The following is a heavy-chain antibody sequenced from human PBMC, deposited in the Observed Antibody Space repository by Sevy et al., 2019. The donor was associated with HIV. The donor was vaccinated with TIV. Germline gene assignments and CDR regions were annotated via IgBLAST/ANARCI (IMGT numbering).Heavy chain of an antibody. J-gene: IGHJ5*02. CDR1: GGSISSGGYS. CDR2: IYHSGST. CDR3: ARGIGFNSGSNSGDRVWFDP. D-gene: IGHD1-26*01. Sequence: SETLSLTCAVSGGSISSGGYSWSWIRQPPGKGLEWIGYIYHSGSTYYNPSLKSRVTISVDRSKNQFSLKLSSVTAADTAVYYCARGIGFNSGSNSGDRVWFDPWGQGTLVTVSS. V-gene: IGHV4-30-2*01.